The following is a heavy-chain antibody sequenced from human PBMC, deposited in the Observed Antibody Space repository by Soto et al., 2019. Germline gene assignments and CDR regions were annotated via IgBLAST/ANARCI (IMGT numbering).Heavy chain of an antibody. CDR1: GFTFSSYG. CDR2: ISYDGSNK. CDR3: ADSYGMDV. V-gene: IGHV3-30*03. Sequence: VGSLRLSCAASGFTFSSYGMHWVRQAPGKGLEWVAVISYDGSNKYYADSVKGRFTISRDNSKNTLYLQMNSLRAEDTAVYYCADSYGMDVWGQGTTVTVSS. J-gene: IGHJ6*02.